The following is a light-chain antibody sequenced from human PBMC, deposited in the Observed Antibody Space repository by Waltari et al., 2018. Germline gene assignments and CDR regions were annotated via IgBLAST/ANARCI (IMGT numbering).Light chain of an antibody. CDR1: QTVRTTY. CDR2: GAS. V-gene: IGKV3-20*01. CDR3: QQYDISPLT. Sequence: EIVLTQFPGTLSLSPGERATIPCRASQTVRTTYLAWYPQKPGQAPTLLIYGASSRATGSPDRFSGSVSGTDFSLTISSLEPEDFAVYYCQQYDISPLTFGGGTKVEIK. J-gene: IGKJ4*01.